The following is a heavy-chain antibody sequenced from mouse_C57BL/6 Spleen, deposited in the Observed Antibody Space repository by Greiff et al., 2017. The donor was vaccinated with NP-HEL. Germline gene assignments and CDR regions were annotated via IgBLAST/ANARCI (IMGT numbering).Heavy chain of an antibody. D-gene: IGHD2-1*01. Sequence: VQLQQSGPELVKPGASVKISCKASGYSFTSYYIHWVKQRPGQGLEWIGWIYPGSGNTKYNEKFKGQATLTADTSSSTAYMQLSSLTSEDSAVYYCARGAYGNYVDYAMDYWGQGTSVTVSS. CDR1: GYSFTSYY. J-gene: IGHJ4*01. V-gene: IGHV1-66*01. CDR2: IYPGSGNT. CDR3: ARGAYGNYVDYAMDY.